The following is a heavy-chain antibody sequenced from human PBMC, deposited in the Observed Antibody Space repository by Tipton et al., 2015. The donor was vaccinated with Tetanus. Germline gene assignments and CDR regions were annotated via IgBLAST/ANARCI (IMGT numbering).Heavy chain of an antibody. CDR2: IFYSGGT. CDR1: GGSMNTRTFY. Sequence: TLSLTCTVSGGSMNTRTFYWGWIRQSPGKGLEWIGSIFYSGGTYYNPSLKSRVTMSVDTSRNQFSLNLTSVTAADTAVYYCARHLTYTYTSRYFDYWGLGTLVTVSS. CDR3: ARHLTYTYTSRYFDY. J-gene: IGHJ4*02. V-gene: IGHV4-39*01. D-gene: IGHD5-18*01.